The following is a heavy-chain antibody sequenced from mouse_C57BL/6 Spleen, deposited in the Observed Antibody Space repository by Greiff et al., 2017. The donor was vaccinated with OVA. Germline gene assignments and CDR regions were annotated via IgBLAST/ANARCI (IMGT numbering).Heavy chain of an antibody. J-gene: IGHJ3*01. CDR2: INPGSGGT. Sequence: LVESGAELVRPGTSVKVSCKASGYAFTNYLIEWVKQRPGQGLEWIGVINPGSGGTNYNEKFKGKATLTADKSSSTAYMQLSSLTSEDSAVYFCARGDYDGAWFAYWGQGTLVTVSA. CDR1: GYAFTNYL. D-gene: IGHD2-4*01. CDR3: ARGDYDGAWFAY. V-gene: IGHV1-54*01.